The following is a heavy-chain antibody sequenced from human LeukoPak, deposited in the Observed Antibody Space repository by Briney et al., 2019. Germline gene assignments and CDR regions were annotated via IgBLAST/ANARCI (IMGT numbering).Heavy chain of an antibody. CDR2: ISSSSSYI. D-gene: IGHD3-22*01. CDR1: GFTFSSYS. V-gene: IGHV3-21*01. CDR3: ARGYYDSSGYYYSPLYAFDI. Sequence: GGSLRLSCAASGFTFSSYSMNWVRQAPGKGLEWVSSISSSSSYIYYADSVKGRFTISRDNAKNSLYLQMNSLRAEDTAVYYCARGYYDSSGYYYSPLYAFDIWGQGTMVTVSS. J-gene: IGHJ3*02.